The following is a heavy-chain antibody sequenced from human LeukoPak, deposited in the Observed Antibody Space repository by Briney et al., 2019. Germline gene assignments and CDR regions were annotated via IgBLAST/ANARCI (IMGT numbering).Heavy chain of an antibody. D-gene: IGHD3-10*01. Sequence: PSETLSLTCTVSGGSVSSGSYYWSWIRQPPGKGLEWIGYIYYSGSTNYNPSLKSRVTISVDTSKNQFSLKLSSVTAADTAVYYCAREYGSGSYLVSWFDPWGQGTLVTVSS. V-gene: IGHV4-61*01. CDR1: GGSVSSGSYY. J-gene: IGHJ5*02. CDR3: AREYGSGSYLVSWFDP. CDR2: IYYSGST.